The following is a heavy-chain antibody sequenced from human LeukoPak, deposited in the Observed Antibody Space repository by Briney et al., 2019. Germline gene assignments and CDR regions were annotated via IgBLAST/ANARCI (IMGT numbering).Heavy chain of an antibody. D-gene: IGHD2-2*01. J-gene: IGHJ6*04. CDR3: AREGIVPAARDYYYYYGMDV. CDR2: ISSSSSYI. V-gene: IGHV3-21*01. CDR1: GFTFSSYS. Sequence: TGGSLRLSCAASGFTFSSYSMNWVRQAPGKGLEWVSPISSSSSYIYYADSVKGRFTISRDNAKNSLYLQMNSLRAEDTAVYYCAREGIVPAARDYYYYYGMDVWGKGTTVTVSS.